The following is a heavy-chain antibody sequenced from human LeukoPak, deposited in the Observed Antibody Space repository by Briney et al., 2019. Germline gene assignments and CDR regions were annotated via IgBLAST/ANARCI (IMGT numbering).Heavy chain of an antibody. CDR2: IYPGDSDT. Sequence: LGESLKISCRGSGYSFTTYWIAWVRQMPVKGLEWMGIIYPGDSDTRYSPPFQGQVNMSADKSISTAYLQWSSLKASDTAMYYCARLGGGTAMGMIWGYFDFWGQGTLVAVSS. D-gene: IGHD3-16*01. CDR1: GYSFTTYW. CDR3: ARLGGGTAMGMIWGYFDF. J-gene: IGHJ4*02. V-gene: IGHV5-51*01.